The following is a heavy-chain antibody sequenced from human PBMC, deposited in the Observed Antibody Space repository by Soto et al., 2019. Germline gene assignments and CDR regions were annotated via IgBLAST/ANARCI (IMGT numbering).Heavy chain of an antibody. CDR2: ISGSGGST. Sequence: GGSLRLSCAASGFTFSSYAMSWVRQAPGKGLEWVSAISGSGGSTYYADSVKGRFTISRDNSKNTLYLQMNSLRAEDTAVYYCAKDARTQNRYSYGYHRSYYGMDVWGQGTTVTVSS. V-gene: IGHV3-23*01. J-gene: IGHJ6*02. CDR1: GFTFSSYA. CDR3: AKDARTQNRYSYGYHRSYYGMDV. D-gene: IGHD5-18*01.